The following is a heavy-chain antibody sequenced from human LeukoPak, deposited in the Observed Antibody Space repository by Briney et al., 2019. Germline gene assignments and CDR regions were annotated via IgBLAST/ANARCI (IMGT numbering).Heavy chain of an antibody. D-gene: IGHD2-15*01. CDR2: INHSGST. V-gene: IGHV4-34*01. Sequence: SETLSLTCAVYGGSFSGYYWSWIRQPPGKGLEWIGEINHSGSTNYNPSLKSRVTVSVDASKNQFSLKLSSVTAADTAVYYCASHYCSGGSCYWNLRAEYFQHWGQGTLVTYSS. J-gene: IGHJ1*01. CDR1: GGSFSGYY. CDR3: ASHYCSGGSCYWNLRAEYFQH.